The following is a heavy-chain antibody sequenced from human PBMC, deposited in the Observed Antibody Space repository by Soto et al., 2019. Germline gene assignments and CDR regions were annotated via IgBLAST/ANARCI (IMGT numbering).Heavy chain of an antibody. D-gene: IGHD2-2*03. CDR3: ARSAGYCSSTSCYQLFDY. Sequence: QITLKESGPTLVKPTQTLTLTCTFSGFSLSTSGVGVGWIRQPPGKALEWLALIYWDDDKRYSPSLKSRLTITKDTSKNQVVLTMTNMDPVDTATYYCARSAGYCSSTSCYQLFDYWGQGTLVTVSS. J-gene: IGHJ4*02. CDR1: GFSLSTSGVG. V-gene: IGHV2-5*02. CDR2: IYWDDDK.